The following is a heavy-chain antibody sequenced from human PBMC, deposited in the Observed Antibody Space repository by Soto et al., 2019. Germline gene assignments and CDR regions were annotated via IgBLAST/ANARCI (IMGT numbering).Heavy chain of an antibody. CDR3: EKEFTVAGGHAFEI. D-gene: IGHD6-19*01. CDR2: ISGSAEST. CDR1: GFTFSSHA. Sequence: GGSLRLSCAASGFTFSSHAMSWVRQAPGKGLEWVSTISGSAESTYYADSVKGRFTISRDNSKNTLYLQMNSLRAEDTALYYCEKEFTVAGGHAFEIGGQGTMVTVSS. J-gene: IGHJ3*02. V-gene: IGHV3-23*01.